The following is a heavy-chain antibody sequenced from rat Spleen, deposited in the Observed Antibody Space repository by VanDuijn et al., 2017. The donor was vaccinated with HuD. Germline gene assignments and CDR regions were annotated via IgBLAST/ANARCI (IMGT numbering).Heavy chain of an antibody. D-gene: IGHD1-12*02. J-gene: IGHJ3*01. CDR2: ITYEGTST. CDR1: GFTFSSYD. Sequence: EVQLVESGGGLVQPGRSLKLSCAASGFTFSSYDMAWVRQAPKKGLEWVASITYEGTSTYYRDSVKGRFTISRDNAKSTLYLQMDSLRSEDTATYYCARYGSFDNWFAYWGQGTLVTVSS. CDR3: ARYGSFDNWFAY. V-gene: IGHV5-7*01.